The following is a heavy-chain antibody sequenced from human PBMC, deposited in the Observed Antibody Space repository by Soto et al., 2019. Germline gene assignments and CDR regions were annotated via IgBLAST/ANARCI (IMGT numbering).Heavy chain of an antibody. D-gene: IGHD3-22*01. J-gene: IGHJ4*02. V-gene: IGHV1-18*04. CDR1: GYTFTSYG. CDR2: ISAYNGNT. CDR3: ARVRNNYHPSSYIVY. Sequence: ASVKVSCKASGYTFTSYGISWVRQAPGQGLEWMGWISAYNGNTNYAQKLQGRVTMTTDTSTSTAYMELRSLRSDDTAVYYCARVRNNYHPSSYIVYWGPGILVT.